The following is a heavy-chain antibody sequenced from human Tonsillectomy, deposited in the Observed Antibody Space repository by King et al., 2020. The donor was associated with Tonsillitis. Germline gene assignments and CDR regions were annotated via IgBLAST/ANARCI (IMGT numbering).Heavy chain of an antibody. CDR2: IRSKAYGGT. J-gene: IGHJ4*02. CDR3: TRGESAVAGTLLFDY. V-gene: IGHV3-49*04. CDR1: GFTFGDYA. Sequence: VQLVESGGGLVQPGRSLRLSCTASGFTFGDYAMSWVRQAPGKGLEWVGFIRSKAYGGTHYAASVNGRFTISRDDSKTIAYLQMNSLTTEDTAVYYCTRGESAVAGTLLFDYWGQGTLVTVSS. D-gene: IGHD6-19*01.